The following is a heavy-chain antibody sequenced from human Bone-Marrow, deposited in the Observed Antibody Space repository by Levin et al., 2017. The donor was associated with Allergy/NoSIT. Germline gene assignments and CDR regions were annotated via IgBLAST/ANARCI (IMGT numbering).Heavy chain of an antibody. J-gene: IGHJ4*02. Sequence: GESLKISCTASGFTFGDYAMSWFRQAPGKGLEWVGFIRSKAYGGTTEYAASVKGRFTISRDDSKSIAYLQMNSLKTEDTAVYYCTRDCSGGSCFSSCYWGQGTLVTVSS. V-gene: IGHV3-49*03. CDR3: TRDCSGGSCFSSCY. CDR1: GFTFGDYA. CDR2: IRSKAYGGTT. D-gene: IGHD2-15*01.